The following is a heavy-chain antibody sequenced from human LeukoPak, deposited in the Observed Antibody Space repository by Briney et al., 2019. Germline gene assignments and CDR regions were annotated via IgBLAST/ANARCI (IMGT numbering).Heavy chain of an antibody. D-gene: IGHD6-13*01. CDR3: AKQATLKASFLVLYPIFDY. V-gene: IGHV3-66*04. Sequence: GGSLRLSCADSGFTVSSNYMRWVRQAPGKGLEWVSVIYSGGSTHYAGSVKGRFTISRDNSKNTLFLQMNSLRAEDTAVYYCAKQATLKASFLVLYPIFDYWGQGTLVTVSS. CDR1: GFTVSSNY. CDR2: IYSGGST. J-gene: IGHJ4*02.